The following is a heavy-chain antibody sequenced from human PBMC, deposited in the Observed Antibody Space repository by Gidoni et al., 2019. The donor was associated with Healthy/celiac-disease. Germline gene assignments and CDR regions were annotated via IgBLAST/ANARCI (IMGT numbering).Heavy chain of an antibody. D-gene: IGHD5-18*01. J-gene: IGHJ4*02. CDR1: GFTVSSNY. CDR2: IYSGGST. V-gene: IGHV3-66*01. Sequence: EVQLVESGGGLVQPGGSLRLSCAASGFTVSSNYMSWVRQAPGKGLEWVSVIYSGGSTYYADSVKGRFTISRDNSKNTLYLQMNSLRAEDTAVYYCARDSSSYGTTFDYWGQGTLVTVSS. CDR3: ARDSSSYGTTFDY.